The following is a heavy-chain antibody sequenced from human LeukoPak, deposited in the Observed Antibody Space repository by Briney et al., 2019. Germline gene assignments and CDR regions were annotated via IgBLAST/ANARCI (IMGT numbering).Heavy chain of an antibody. CDR2: IKQDGSEK. V-gene: IGHV3-7*01. J-gene: IGHJ6*03. CDR1: GFTFSNFN. D-gene: IGHD4-11*01. Sequence: GGSLRLPCAASGFTFSNFNMNWVRQAPGKGLEWVANIKQDGSEKHYVDSVKGRFTISRDNAKNSLYLQMSSLRAEDTAVYYCTRVEETATTAAIIRKYSYYYYYMDVWGKGNTVTVSS. CDR3: TRVEETATTAAIIRKYSYYYYYMDV.